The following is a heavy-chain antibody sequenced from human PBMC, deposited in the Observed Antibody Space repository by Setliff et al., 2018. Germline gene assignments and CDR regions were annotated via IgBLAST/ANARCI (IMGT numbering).Heavy chain of an antibody. V-gene: IGHV4-39*01. J-gene: IGHJ4*02. Sequence: SETLSLTCTVSGDSISSSRYYWAWIRQPPGKGLEWIGNINHSGNTNYNPSLKSRVSISVDTSKSQFSLRLNSVTAADTAVYYCARTGTYRYFDYWGRGTLVTVSS. D-gene: IGHD1-1*01. CDR3: ARTGTYRYFDY. CDR1: GDSISSSRYY. CDR2: INHSGNT.